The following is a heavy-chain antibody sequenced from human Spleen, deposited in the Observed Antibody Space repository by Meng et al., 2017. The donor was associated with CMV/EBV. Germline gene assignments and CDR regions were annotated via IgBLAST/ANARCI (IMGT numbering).Heavy chain of an antibody. D-gene: IGHD3-10*01. Sequence: SETLSLTCTVSGGSISNSNYHWGWIRQPPGKGLEWIGSIYYSGSTYYKPSLKSRVTISVHTSKNQFSLKLSSVTAADTAVYYCARDLGGGAFDIWGQGTMVTVSS. CDR1: GGSISNSNYH. CDR3: ARDLGGGAFDI. V-gene: IGHV4-39*07. CDR2: IYYSGST. J-gene: IGHJ3*02.